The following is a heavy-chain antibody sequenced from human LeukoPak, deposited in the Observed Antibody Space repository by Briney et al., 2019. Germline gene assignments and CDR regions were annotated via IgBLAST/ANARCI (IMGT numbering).Heavy chain of an antibody. D-gene: IGHD6-13*01. J-gene: IGHJ5*02. CDR2: IYTSGST. V-gene: IGHV4-4*07. CDR3: ARDIGSSWPNWFDP. CDR1: GGSISSYY. Sequence: SETLSLTCTVSGGSISSYYWSWIRQPAGKGLEGIGRIYTSGSTNYNTSLKSRVTISVDKSKKKFSLKRSSVTAAHTAVYYCARDIGSSWPNWFDPWGQGTLVTVSS.